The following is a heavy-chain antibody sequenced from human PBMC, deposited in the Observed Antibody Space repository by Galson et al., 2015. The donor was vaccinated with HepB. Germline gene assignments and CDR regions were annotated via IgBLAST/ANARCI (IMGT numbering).Heavy chain of an antibody. CDR1: GGSFSGYY. CDR2: INHSGST. CDR3: ARRGVEMATSTDAFDI. Sequence: SETLSLTCAVYGGSFSGYYWSWIRQPPGKGLEWIGEINHSGSTNYNPSLKSRVTISVDTSKNQFSLKLSSVTAADTAVYYCARRGVEMATSTDAFDIWGQGTMVTVSS. D-gene: IGHD5-24*01. J-gene: IGHJ3*02. V-gene: IGHV4-34*01.